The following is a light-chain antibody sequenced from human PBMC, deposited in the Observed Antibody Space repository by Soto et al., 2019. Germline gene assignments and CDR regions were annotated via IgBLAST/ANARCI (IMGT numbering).Light chain of an antibody. V-gene: IGLV1-40*01. CDR2: GNN. CDR3: QSYDSSLSGSYV. Sequence: QPVLTQPPSVSGAPGQRVTISCTGSSSNIGAGYDVHWYQRLPGTAPKVLIYGNNNRPSGVPDRFSGSKSGTSASLAITGRQAEDEADYYCQSYDSSLSGSYVFGTGTKLTVL. CDR1: SSNIGAGYD. J-gene: IGLJ1*01.